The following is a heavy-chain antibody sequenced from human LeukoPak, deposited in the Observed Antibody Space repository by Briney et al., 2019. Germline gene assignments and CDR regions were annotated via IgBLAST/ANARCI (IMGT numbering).Heavy chain of an antibody. V-gene: IGHV4-39*01. CDR1: GCSISSSSYY. D-gene: IGHD1-26*01. J-gene: IGHJ4*02. Sequence: PSETLSLTCTVSGCSISSSSYYWGWIRQPPGKGLEWIGSIYYSGSTYYNPSLKSRVTISVDTSKNQFSLKLSSVTAADTAVYYCARGDRPWDFQHRGGKFADWGQGTLVTVSS. CDR2: IYYSGST. CDR3: ARGDRPWDFQHRGGKFAD.